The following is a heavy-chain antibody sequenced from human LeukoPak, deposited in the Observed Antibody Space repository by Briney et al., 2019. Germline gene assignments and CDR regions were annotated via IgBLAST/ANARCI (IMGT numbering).Heavy chain of an antibody. CDR2: IYTSGST. V-gene: IGHV4-4*07. Sequence: PSETLSLTCTVSGGSISSYYCSWIRQPAGKGLEWIGRIYTSGSTNYNPSLKSRVTMSVDTSMNQFSLKLSSVTAADTAVYYCARDSSSWVSSFDYWGQGALVTVSS. CDR3: ARDSSSWVSSFDY. J-gene: IGHJ4*02. CDR1: GGSISSYY. D-gene: IGHD6-13*01.